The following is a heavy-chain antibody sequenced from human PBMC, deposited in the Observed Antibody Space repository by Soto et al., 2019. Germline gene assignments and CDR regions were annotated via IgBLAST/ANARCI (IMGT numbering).Heavy chain of an antibody. J-gene: IGHJ4*02. CDR3: ARIQVEYSSGWYRPSLYYFDY. D-gene: IGHD6-19*01. CDR1: GFSLSTSGMC. Sequence: KSGPTLVNPTQTLTLTCTFSGFSLSTSGMCVSWIRQPPGKALEWLALIDWDDDKFYSTSLKTRLTISKDTSKNQVVLTMTNMDPVDTATYYCARIQVEYSSGWYRPSLYYFDYWGQGTLVTVSS. V-gene: IGHV2-70*01. CDR2: IDWDDDK.